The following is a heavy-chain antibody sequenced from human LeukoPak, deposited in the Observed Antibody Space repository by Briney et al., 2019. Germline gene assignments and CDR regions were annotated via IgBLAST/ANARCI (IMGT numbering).Heavy chain of an antibody. D-gene: IGHD3-3*01. Sequence: ASVTVSCTASGYTFTGYYMHWVRQAPGQGLEWMGWINPNSGGTNYAQTFQGRVTMTRDTSISTAYMELSRLRSDDTAVYYCARGDYDFWSGYYWAFDYWGQGTLVTVSS. J-gene: IGHJ4*02. CDR2: INPNSGGT. CDR1: GYTFTGYY. V-gene: IGHV1-2*02. CDR3: ARGDYDFWSGYYWAFDY.